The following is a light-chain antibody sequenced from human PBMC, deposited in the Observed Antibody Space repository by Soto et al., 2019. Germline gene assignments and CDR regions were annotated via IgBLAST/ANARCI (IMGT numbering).Light chain of an antibody. CDR3: SSYAGSNIWV. J-gene: IGLJ3*02. V-gene: IGLV2-8*01. CDR1: SSDVGNYNY. CDR2: EVS. Sequence: QSALTQSPSASGSPGQSVTISCTGTSSDVGNYNYASWYQQHPGKAPKLMIYEVSKRPSGVPERFSGSKSGNTASLTVSGLQVEDEADYYCSSYAGSNIWVFGGGTKLTVL.